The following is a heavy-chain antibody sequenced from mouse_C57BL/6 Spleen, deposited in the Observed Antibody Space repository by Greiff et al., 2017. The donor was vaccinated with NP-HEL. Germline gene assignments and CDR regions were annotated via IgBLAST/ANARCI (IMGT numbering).Heavy chain of an antibody. J-gene: IGHJ2*01. CDR1: GYAFTNYL. D-gene: IGHD2-4*01. CDR2: INPGRGGT. CDR3: SRRLYDYAFDD. V-gene: IGHV1-54*01. Sequence: VQRVESGAELVRPGTSVKVSCKASGYAFTNYLIEWVKQRPGQGLEWIGVINPGRGGTNYNEKFKGKATLTADKSSSTAYMQLSSLTSEDAAVYFCSRRLYDYAFDDWGQGTTLTVSS.